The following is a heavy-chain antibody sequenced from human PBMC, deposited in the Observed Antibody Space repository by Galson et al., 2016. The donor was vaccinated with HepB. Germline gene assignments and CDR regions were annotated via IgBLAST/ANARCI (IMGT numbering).Heavy chain of an antibody. J-gene: IGHJ4*02. CDR2: IGVNTHVK. CDR3: ARDRPTWAVDY. Sequence: SLRLSCAASGFTFNTYPMNWVRQAPGKGLEWISYIGVNTHVKYYADSVKGRFTISRDNAKNSLYLEMNSLIAEDTAVYYCARDRPTWAVDYWGQEKLVTVSS. V-gene: IGHV3-48*01. CDR1: GFTFNTYP. D-gene: IGHD7-27*01.